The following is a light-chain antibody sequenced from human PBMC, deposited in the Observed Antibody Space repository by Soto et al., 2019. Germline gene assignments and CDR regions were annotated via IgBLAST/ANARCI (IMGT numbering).Light chain of an antibody. CDR3: SSFAGSNNFPYV. V-gene: IGLV2-8*01. Sequence: QSVLTQPPSASGSPGQSVTISCTGTSSDVGAYDYVSWYQQHPGKAPKLMIYEINKRPSGVPDRFSGSKSGSTASLTVSGLQAEDEADYYCSSFAGSNNFPYVFGTGTKGTVL. CDR1: SSDVGAYDY. J-gene: IGLJ1*01. CDR2: EIN.